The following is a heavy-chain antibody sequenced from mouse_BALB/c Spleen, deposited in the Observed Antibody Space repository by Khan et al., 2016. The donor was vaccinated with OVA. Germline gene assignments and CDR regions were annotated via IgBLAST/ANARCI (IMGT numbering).Heavy chain of an antibody. J-gene: IGHJ3*01. CDR2: IYPGSGST. CDR1: GYTSTSYW. Sequence: LQQPGSELVRPGASVKLSCKASGYTSTSYWMHWVKQRPGQGLEWIGDIYPGSGSTNYDEKFKSKATLTVDTSSSPAYMQLSSLTSEDSAVYYCTRWSYWFAYWGLATLVTVSA. D-gene: IGHD2-12*01. V-gene: IGHV1S22*01. CDR3: TRWSYWFAY.